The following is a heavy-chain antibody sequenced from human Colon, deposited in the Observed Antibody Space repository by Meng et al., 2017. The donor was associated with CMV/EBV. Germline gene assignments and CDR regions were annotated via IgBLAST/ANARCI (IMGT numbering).Heavy chain of an antibody. CDR2: INGNGLTT. D-gene: IGHD6-6*01. CDR1: GFTFSTYG. Sequence: GESPKISCAASGFTFSTYGMTWVRQAPGKGLEWVALINGNGLTTYYGDSVKGRFAVTRDNSKNTLSLQMNNLRADDTAVYYCARGSDFDSWGRGTLVTVSS. V-gene: IGHV3-23*01. J-gene: IGHJ4*02. CDR3: ARGSDFDS.